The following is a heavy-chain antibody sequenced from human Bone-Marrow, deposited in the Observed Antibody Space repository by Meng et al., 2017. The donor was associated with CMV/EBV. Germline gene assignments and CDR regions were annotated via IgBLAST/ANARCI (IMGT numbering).Heavy chain of an antibody. Sequence: SETLSLTCTVSSGSVSSGSYYWSWIRQPPGKGLEWIGSVYYSGSTYYNPSLKSRVTISVDTSKNQFSLKLSSVTAADTAVYYCARSPEIAAQDAFDIWGQGTMVTVSS. CDR1: SGSVSSGSYY. V-gene: IGHV4-39*07. J-gene: IGHJ3*02. CDR2: VYYSGST. D-gene: IGHD6-6*01. CDR3: ARSPEIAAQDAFDI.